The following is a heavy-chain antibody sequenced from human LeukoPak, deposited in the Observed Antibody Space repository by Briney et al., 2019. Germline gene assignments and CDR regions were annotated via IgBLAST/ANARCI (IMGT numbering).Heavy chain of an antibody. CDR2: IQHDESNE. J-gene: IGHJ5*02. V-gene: IGHV3-30*02. CDR1: GFTFSYYG. CDR3: AKDGSGSIDL. D-gene: IGHD3-22*01. Sequence: GGSLRLSCAASGFTFSYYGMHWVRQAPGKGLKWVAFIQHDESNEDYEDSVKGRFTISRDNPKNTLYLQLNSLRDEDTAVYYCAKDGSGSIDLWGRGSLVTVSS.